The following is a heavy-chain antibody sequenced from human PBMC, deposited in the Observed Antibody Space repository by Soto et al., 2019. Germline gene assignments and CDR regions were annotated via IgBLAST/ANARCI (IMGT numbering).Heavy chain of an antibody. V-gene: IGHV3-30*03. Sequence: QMQLVESGGGVVQPGRSLRLSCAASAITFSTYGMYWARQAPGKGLEWVAVISHDGSNNYYAHSVKGRFNISRDNSKIALYLQMNSLRAEDPAVYFCARVFWSGSPYYFYGMDVWGQGNTVTVSS. CDR1: AITFSTYG. D-gene: IGHD3-3*01. CDR3: ARVFWSGSPYYFYGMDV. CDR2: ISHDGSNN. J-gene: IGHJ6*02.